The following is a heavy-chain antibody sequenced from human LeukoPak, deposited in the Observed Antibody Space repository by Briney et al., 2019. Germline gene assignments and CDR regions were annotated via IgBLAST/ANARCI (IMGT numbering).Heavy chain of an antibody. CDR3: ANLLSGPNDAFDI. CDR2: IKQDGNEK. V-gene: IGHV3-7*03. Sequence: QTGGSLRLSCAASGFTFSSYWMSWVRQAPGKGLEWVANIKQDGNEKYYVDSVKGRFTISRDNAKNSLYLQMNSLRAEDTAVYYCANLLSGPNDAFDIWGQGTMVTVSS. D-gene: IGHD2/OR15-2a*01. J-gene: IGHJ3*02. CDR1: GFTFSSYW.